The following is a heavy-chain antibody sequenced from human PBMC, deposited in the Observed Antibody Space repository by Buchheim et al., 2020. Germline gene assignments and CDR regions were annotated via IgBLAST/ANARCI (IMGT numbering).Heavy chain of an antibody. CDR2: IFYSGNT. V-gene: IGHV4-59*01. Sequence: QVQLQESGPGQVKPSETLSLTCTVSGGSISSDYWSWIRQSPGKGLEVIGCIFYSGNTHYNPSLKSRVTLSSAKSKNQFSSKLNSVTAADTAVYYCARGSGNSWHLLHWGQGTL. J-gene: IGHJ1*01. CDR1: GGSISSDY. D-gene: IGHD6-13*01. CDR3: ARGSGNSWHLLH.